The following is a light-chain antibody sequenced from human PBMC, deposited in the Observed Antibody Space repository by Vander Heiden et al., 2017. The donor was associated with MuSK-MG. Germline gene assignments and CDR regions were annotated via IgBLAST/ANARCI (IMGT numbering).Light chain of an antibody. J-gene: IGKJ3*01. V-gene: IGKV1-27*01. CDR1: QGISNY. CDR3: QKSWET. CDR2: AAS. Sequence: DIQMTQSPSSLSASVGDRVTITCRASQGISNYLAWYQQKPGKVPKLLIYAASTLQSGVTYRVSGSGSGTDFTRTISSLKTEDVANEYGQKSWETFGHGTKVDIK.